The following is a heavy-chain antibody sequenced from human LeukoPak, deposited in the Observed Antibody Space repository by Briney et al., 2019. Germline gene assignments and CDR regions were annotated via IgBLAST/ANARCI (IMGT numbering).Heavy chain of an antibody. CDR2: LFYSGSP. CDR3: ARVGGGSGYYLDH. CDR1: GVSISSYY. Sequence: SETLSLTCSVSGVSISSYYWTWIRQPPGKGLEWIGYLFYSGSPNYNASLTSRVTISVDTSKNQFSLKLTSVTAADTAVYYCARVGGGSGYYLDHWGQGTLVTVPS. J-gene: IGHJ4*02. V-gene: IGHV4-59*01. D-gene: IGHD3-22*01.